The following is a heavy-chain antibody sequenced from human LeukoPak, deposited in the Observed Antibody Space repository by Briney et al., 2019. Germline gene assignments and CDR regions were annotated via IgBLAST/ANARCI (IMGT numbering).Heavy chain of an antibody. CDR1: RFAVSSNF. CDR2: TYSDGTT. J-gene: IGHJ5*02. CDR3: ASAGYASWFDP. Sequence: PGGSLRLSCAASRFAVSSNFMSWVRQAPGKGLEWVSTTYSDGTTYYADSVKGRFTISRHNSKNTLYLQMNSLRAEDTAVYYCASAGYASWFDPWGHGTLVTVSS. D-gene: IGHD3-16*01. V-gene: IGHV3-53*04.